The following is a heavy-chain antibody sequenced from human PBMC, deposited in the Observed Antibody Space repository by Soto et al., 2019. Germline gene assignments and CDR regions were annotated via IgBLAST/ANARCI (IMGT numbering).Heavy chain of an antibody. D-gene: IGHD1-26*01. CDR3: ARDARDSEYAIFDY. Sequence: PGGSLRLSCAASGFTFRNYWMSWVRQAPGKGLEWVANIKKDGSEKYYVDSVKGRFTISRDNAENSLFLQMNSLRPEDTAVYYCARDARDSEYAIFDYWGQGTLVTVS. V-gene: IGHV3-7*05. J-gene: IGHJ4*02. CDR1: GFTFRNYW. CDR2: IKKDGSEK.